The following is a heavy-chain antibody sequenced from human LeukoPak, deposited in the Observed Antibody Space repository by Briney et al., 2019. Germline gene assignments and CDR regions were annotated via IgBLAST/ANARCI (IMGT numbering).Heavy chain of an antibody. CDR3: AKDPPRYDFWSGYPHDY. V-gene: IGHV3-23*01. Sequence: GGSLRLSCAASGFTFSSYAMSWVRQAPGKGLEWVSAISGSGGSTYYADSVKGRFTISRDNSKNTLYLQMNSLRAEDTAVYYCAKDPPRYDFWSGYPHDYWGQGTLVTVSS. CDR1: GFTFSSYA. D-gene: IGHD3-3*01. CDR2: ISGSGGST. J-gene: IGHJ4*02.